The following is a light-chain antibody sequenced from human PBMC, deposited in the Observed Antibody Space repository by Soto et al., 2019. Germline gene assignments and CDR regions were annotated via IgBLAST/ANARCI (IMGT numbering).Light chain of an antibody. Sequence: EIVLTQSPGPLSLSPGERATLSCRASESVSSSHIAWYQQKPGQSPRLLIYGTSNRATGIPDRFRGSGSGTDFDLSISRLEPEDLAMYYCHQFCYSPQTFGHVTKVEFK. CDR1: ESVSSSH. J-gene: IGKJ1*01. CDR3: HQFCYSPQT. V-gene: IGKV3-20*01. CDR2: GTS.